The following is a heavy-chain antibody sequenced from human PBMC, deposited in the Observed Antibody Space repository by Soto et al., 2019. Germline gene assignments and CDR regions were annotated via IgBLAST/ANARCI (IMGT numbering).Heavy chain of an antibody. V-gene: IGHV4-59*11. CDR2: ISYSGST. Sequence: SETLSLTCTVSGVSMSIHYWTWLRQPPGKGLEWIGYISYSGSTYYNPSLKTRVTISADTSRNQFSLKLSSVIAADTAVYYCARADPDASVGYWGQGTLVTVSS. D-gene: IGHD3-16*01. CDR1: GVSMSIHY. CDR3: ARADPDASVGY. J-gene: IGHJ4*02.